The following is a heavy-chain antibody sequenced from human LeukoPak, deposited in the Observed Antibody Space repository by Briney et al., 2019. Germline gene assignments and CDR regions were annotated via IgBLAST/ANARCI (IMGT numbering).Heavy chain of an antibody. J-gene: IGHJ4*02. CDR1: GYTFTSYG. V-gene: IGHV1-18*01. D-gene: IGHD2-8*01. Sequence: ASVKVSCKASGYTFTSYGISWVRQAPGQGLEWMGWISAYNGNTNYAQKLQGRVTMTTDTSTSTAYMELRSLRSDDTAVYYCASGYCTNGVCSPFDYWGQGTLVTVSS. CDR3: ASGYCTNGVCSPFDY. CDR2: ISAYNGNT.